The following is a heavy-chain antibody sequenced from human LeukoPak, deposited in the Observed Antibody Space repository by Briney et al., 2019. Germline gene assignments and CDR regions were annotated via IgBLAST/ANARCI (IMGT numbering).Heavy chain of an antibody. V-gene: IGHV4-31*03. CDR2: IYYSGST. CDR1: GGSISSGGYY. CDR3: ARSVYYGSGSYYNRDDY. Sequence: SETLSLTCTVSGGSISSGGYYWSWIRQHPGKGPEWIGYIYYSGSTYYNPSLKSRVTISVDTSKNQFSLKLSSVTAADTAVYYCARSVYYGSGSYYNRDDYWGQGTLVTVSS. D-gene: IGHD3-10*01. J-gene: IGHJ4*02.